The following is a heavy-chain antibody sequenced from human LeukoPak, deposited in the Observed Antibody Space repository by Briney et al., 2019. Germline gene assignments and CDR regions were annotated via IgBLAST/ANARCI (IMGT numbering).Heavy chain of an antibody. J-gene: IGHJ4*02. V-gene: IGHV3-15*01. CDR2: IKKKTDGDTT. CDR1: GFTFSNDW. CDR3: AAGTGTSDFDY. Sequence: GGSLRLSCAASGFTFSNDWMSWVRQAPGKGLEWVGRIKKKTDGDTTDYAAPVKGRFTISRDDSKNTLYLEMNSLKSDDTAVYYCAAGTGTSDFDYWGQGTLVTVSS. D-gene: IGHD1-1*01.